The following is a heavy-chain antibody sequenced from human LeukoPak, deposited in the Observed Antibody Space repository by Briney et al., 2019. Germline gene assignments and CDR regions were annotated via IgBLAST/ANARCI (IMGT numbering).Heavy chain of an antibody. CDR3: TTDRPDFWSGYLEGDFDY. D-gene: IGHD3-3*01. Sequence: GGSLRLSCAASGFTFSNARMSWVRQAPGKGLEWVGRIKSKTDGGTTDYAAPVKGRFTISRDDSKNTLYLQMNSLKTEDTAVYYCTTDRPDFWSGYLEGDFDYWGQGTLVTVSS. CDR1: GFTFSNAR. CDR2: IKSKTDGGTT. V-gene: IGHV3-15*01. J-gene: IGHJ4*02.